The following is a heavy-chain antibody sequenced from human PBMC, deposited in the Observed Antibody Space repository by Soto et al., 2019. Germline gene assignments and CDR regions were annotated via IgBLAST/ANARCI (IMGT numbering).Heavy chain of an antibody. Sequence: ASVKVSCKASGFTFSNFAMQWVRQAPGQRLEWMGWINRGNGNTEYSQKFQGRVTITRDTSASTAYMELSSLRSEDTAVYYCAAYYYGSGRHSTRDHWGQGTLVTLPS. CDR3: AAYYYGSGRHSTRDH. J-gene: IGHJ4*02. CDR1: GFTFSNFA. D-gene: IGHD3-10*01. CDR2: INRGNGNT. V-gene: IGHV1-3*01.